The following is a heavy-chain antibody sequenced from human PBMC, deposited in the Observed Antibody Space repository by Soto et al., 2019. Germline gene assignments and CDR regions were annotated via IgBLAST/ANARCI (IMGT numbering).Heavy chain of an antibody. CDR1: GGSISSSTYY. CDR3: AVTVTAGDY. J-gene: IGHJ4*02. CDR2: IYYGGRT. D-gene: IGHD4-17*01. Sequence: QLQLQESGPGLVKPSETLSLTCTVSGGSISSSTYYWGWVRQPPGKGLEWIGSIYYGGRTYYNPSLKRRVTISVDASKNQFFLTVSSVTAAVSAVYYCAVTVTAGDYWGQGTLVTVSS. V-gene: IGHV4-39*01.